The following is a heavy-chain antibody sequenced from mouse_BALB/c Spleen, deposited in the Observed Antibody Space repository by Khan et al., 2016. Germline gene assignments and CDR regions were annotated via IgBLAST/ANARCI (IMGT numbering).Heavy chain of an antibody. CDR2: INTETGEP. CDR3: VRRDACDGFAY. V-gene: IGHV9-2-1*01. Sequence: QIQLVQSGPELKKPGETVKISCKASGYTFTDYSMHWVKQAPGKGLKWMGWINTETGEPTYADDFKGRFAFSLETSASTAYLQIDKLNNEDTVTSFSVRRDACDGFAYWGQGTLVTVSA. J-gene: IGHJ3*01. CDR1: GYTFTDYS.